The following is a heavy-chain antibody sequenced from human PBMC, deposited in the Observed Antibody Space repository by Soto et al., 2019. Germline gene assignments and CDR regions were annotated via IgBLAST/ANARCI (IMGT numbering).Heavy chain of an antibody. J-gene: IGHJ4*02. Sequence: AAGKGSCQAQRYNFPTLTMQWVGPAPGQGLEWMGIINPSGGSTSYAQKFQGRVTMTRDTSTSTVYMELSSLRSEDTAVYYCASGSYYLLRDYWGQGILVTVSS. CDR3: ASGSYYLLRDY. D-gene: IGHD1-26*01. CDR1: RYNFPTLT. V-gene: IGHV1-46*01. CDR2: INPSGGST.